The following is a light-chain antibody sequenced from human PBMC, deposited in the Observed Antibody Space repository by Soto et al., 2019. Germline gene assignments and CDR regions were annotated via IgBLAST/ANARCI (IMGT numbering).Light chain of an antibody. CDR3: HQYKSLRT. J-gene: IGKJ1*01. V-gene: IGKV3-15*01. CDR2: GAS. Sequence: IVMTQSPATLSASPGERATLSCRASQSIDSKLAWYQQRPGQAPRLPLYGASTMATGIPARLSGSGSGTEFTLTISGLKFDDFGVYYCHQYKSLRTFGQGTNVEIK. CDR1: QSIDSK.